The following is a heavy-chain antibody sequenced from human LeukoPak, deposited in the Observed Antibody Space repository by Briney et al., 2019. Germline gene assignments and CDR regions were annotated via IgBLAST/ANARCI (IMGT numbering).Heavy chain of an antibody. J-gene: IGHJ4*02. CDR1: GFTFSSYA. CDR2: ISHDGSNK. D-gene: IGHD4-17*01. Sequence: GGSLRLSCAASGFTFSSYAMHCVRQAPGKGLEWVAVISHDGSNKYYADSVKGRFTISRDNSKNTLYLQMNSLRAEDTAVYYCARTATHDYGDKTQTFDYWGQGTLVTVSS. V-gene: IGHV3-30-3*01. CDR3: ARTATHDYGDKTQTFDY.